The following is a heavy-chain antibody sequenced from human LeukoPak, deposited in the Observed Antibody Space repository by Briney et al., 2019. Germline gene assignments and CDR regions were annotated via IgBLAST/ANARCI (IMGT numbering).Heavy chain of an antibody. CDR1: GYTFTGYY. CDR2: INPNSGGT. V-gene: IGHV1-2*02. D-gene: IGHD6-19*01. Sequence: ASVKVSCKASGYTFTGYYMHWVRRAPGQGLEWMGWINPNSGGTNYAQKFQGRVTMTRDTSISTAYMELSRLRSDDTAVYYCARAELAAMAGFDYWGQGTLVTVSS. J-gene: IGHJ4*02. CDR3: ARAELAAMAGFDY.